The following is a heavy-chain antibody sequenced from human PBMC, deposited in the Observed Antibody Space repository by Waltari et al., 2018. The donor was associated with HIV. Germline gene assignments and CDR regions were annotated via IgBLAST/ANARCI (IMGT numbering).Heavy chain of an antibody. V-gene: IGHV1-8*01. CDR3: ARGLSGATTLSDY. CDR1: GYTFTNHD. Sequence: QAQLVQSGAEVKKSGASVKVSCKASGYTFTNHDINWVRQATGQGLEWMGWINPNSSNTGYAQKFQGRVTMTRNTSISTAYMELSSLNSEDTAVYYCARGLSGATTLSDYWGQGTLVTVSS. CDR2: INPNSSNT. D-gene: IGHD1-26*01. J-gene: IGHJ4*02.